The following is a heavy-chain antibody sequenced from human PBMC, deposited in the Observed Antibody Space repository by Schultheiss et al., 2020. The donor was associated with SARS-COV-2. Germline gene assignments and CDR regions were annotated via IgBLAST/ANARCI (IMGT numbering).Heavy chain of an antibody. J-gene: IGHJ3*02. CDR2: TKYDGSEK. Sequence: GGSLRLSCDAFGFAFDTFWMSWVRQAPGKGLEWVANTKYDGSEKYYADSVRGRFTISRDNAKNSLYLQMNSLRAEDTAVYYCARRAGRGDDDAFDIWGQGTMVTVSS. CDR1: GFAFDTFW. D-gene: IGHD2-21*01. V-gene: IGHV3-7*03. CDR3: ARRAGRGDDDAFDI.